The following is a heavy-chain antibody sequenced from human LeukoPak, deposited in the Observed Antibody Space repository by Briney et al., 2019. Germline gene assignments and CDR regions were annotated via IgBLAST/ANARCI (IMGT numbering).Heavy chain of an antibody. CDR1: GYTFIAYY. CDR3: ARGGNVRWVTTSSWFDP. Sequence: ASVKVSCKASGYTFIAYYMHWVRQAPGQGLEWMGWVNPASGGTNYAQKFQGRVTMTRDTSISTAYMELSRLRSDDTAVYYCARGGNVRWVTTSSWFDPWGQGTLVTVSS. D-gene: IGHD4-17*01. CDR2: VNPASGGT. J-gene: IGHJ5*02. V-gene: IGHV1-2*02.